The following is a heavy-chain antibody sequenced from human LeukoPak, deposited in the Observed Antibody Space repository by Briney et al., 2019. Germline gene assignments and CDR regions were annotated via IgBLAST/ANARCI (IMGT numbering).Heavy chain of an antibody. Sequence: SETLSLTCAVYGGSFSGYYWSWIRQPPGKGLEWIGEINHSGSTNYNPSLKSRVTISVDTSKNQLSLKLSSVTAADTAVYYRARALKYYYDSSGRFDYWGQGTLVTVSS. CDR3: ARALKYYYDSSGRFDY. V-gene: IGHV4-34*01. CDR1: GGSFSGYY. CDR2: INHSGST. D-gene: IGHD3-22*01. J-gene: IGHJ4*02.